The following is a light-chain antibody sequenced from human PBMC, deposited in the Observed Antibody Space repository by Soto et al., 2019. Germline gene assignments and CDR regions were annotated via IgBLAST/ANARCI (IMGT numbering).Light chain of an antibody. V-gene: IGLV1-40*01. CDR3: QSYDSSLSGYDVV. J-gene: IGLJ2*01. CDR1: SSNIGAGYD. Sequence: QSVLTQPPSVSGAPGQRVTISCTGSSSNIGAGYDVHWYQQLPGTAPKLLIYGNSNRPSGVPDRFSGSKSGTSAPLAITGLQAEDEADYYCQSYDSSLSGYDVVFGGGTKLTVL. CDR2: GNS.